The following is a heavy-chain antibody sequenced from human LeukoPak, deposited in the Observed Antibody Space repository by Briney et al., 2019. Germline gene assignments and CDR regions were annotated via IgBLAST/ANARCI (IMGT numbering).Heavy chain of an antibody. J-gene: IGHJ4*02. CDR2: IYYSGST. V-gene: IGHV4-59*08. CDR3: ARGGGRGIEY. D-gene: IGHD3-16*01. CDR1: GGSISSYY. Sequence: SETLSLTCTVSGGSISSYYWSWIRQPPGKGLEWIGYIYYSGSTNYNPSLKSRATISVDTSKNQFSLKLSSVTAADTAVYYCARGGGRGIEYWGQGTLVTVSS.